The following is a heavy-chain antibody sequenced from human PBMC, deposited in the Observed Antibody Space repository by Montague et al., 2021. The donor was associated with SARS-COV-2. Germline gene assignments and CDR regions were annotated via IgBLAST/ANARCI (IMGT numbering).Heavy chain of an antibody. CDR3: ARDPALYYYYMDV. CDR2: ISSSSSNI. Sequence: RRLSFAASGFPFSSYSMNWVRQAPGKGLEWVSSISSSSSNIYYADSVKGRFTISRDNSKNSLYLQMNSLRAEDTAVYYCARDPALYYYYMDVWGKGTTVTVSS. V-gene: IGHV3-21*01. J-gene: IGHJ6*03. CDR1: GFPFSSYS.